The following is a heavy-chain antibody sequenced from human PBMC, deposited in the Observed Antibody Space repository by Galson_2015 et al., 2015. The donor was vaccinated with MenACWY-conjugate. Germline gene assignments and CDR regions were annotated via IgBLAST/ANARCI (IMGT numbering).Heavy chain of an antibody. V-gene: IGHV4-59*01. CDR3: ARRRYYYDSSGYTGVGAFDI. Sequence: SETLSLTCPVSGGSITSYYWSWIRQPPEKGLEWIGYIYYRGSTNYNPSLKSRVTISVDTSKNQFSLKLRSVTAADTAVYYCARRRYYYDSSGYTGVGAFDIWGQGTMGTVSS. J-gene: IGHJ3*02. CDR1: GGSITSYY. CDR2: IYYRGST. D-gene: IGHD3-22*01.